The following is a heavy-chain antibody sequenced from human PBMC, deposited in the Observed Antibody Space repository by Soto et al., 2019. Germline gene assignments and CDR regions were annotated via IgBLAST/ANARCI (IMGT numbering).Heavy chain of an antibody. CDR1: GGSITSNSHY. Sequence: SETLSLTCTVSGGSITSNSHYWGWIRQSPGKGLEWIGTVYHSGSTHYNPSLKSRVTISVDTSKNQFSLKLSSVTAADTAVYLCARLFTGNYHIDYWGQGTLVTVSS. D-gene: IGHD1-7*01. CDR3: ARLFTGNYHIDY. V-gene: IGHV4-39*01. CDR2: VYHSGST. J-gene: IGHJ4*02.